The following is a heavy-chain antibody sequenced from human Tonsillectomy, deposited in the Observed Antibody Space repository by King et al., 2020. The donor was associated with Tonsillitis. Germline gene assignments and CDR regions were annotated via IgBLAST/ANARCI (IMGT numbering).Heavy chain of an antibody. J-gene: IGHJ4*02. Sequence: QVQLVESGGGVVQPGRSLRLSCAASGFTFSSYGMHWVRQAPGKGLEWVAVISYDGSNKYYADSVKGRFTISRDNSKNTLDLQMNSVRAEDTAVYYCAKDRYSGSYSLDYWGQGTLVTVSS. CDR1: GFTFSSYG. CDR2: ISYDGSNK. CDR3: AKDRYSGSYSLDY. V-gene: IGHV3-30*18. D-gene: IGHD1-26*01.